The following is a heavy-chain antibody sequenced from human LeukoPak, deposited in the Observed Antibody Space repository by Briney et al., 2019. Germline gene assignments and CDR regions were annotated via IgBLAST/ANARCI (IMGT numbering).Heavy chain of an antibody. J-gene: IGHJ4*02. CDR2: TYYRSKWYN. D-gene: IGHD6-19*01. Sequence: SQTLSLTCAISGDSVSSNSAAWNWIRQSPSRGLEWLGRTYYRSKWYNDYAVSVKSRITINPDTSKNQFSLQLNPVTPEDTAVYYCARDRARPAHIAVAGTGFDYWGQGTLVTVSS. V-gene: IGHV6-1*01. CDR1: GDSVSSNSAA. CDR3: ARDRARPAHIAVAGTGFDY.